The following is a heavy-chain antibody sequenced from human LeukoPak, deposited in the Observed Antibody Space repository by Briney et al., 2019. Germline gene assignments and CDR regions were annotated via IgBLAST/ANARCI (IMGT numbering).Heavy chain of an antibody. D-gene: IGHD6-6*01. CDR2: INPNSGGT. CDR3: ARVRSARRAVGAFDI. CDR1: GYTFTGYC. V-gene: IGHV1-2*02. J-gene: IGHJ3*02. Sequence: ASVKVSCKASGYTFTGYCMHWVRQAPGQGLEWMGWINPNSGGTNYAQKFQGRVTMTRDTSISTAYMELSRLRSDDTAVYYCARVRSARRAVGAFDIWGQGTMVTVSS.